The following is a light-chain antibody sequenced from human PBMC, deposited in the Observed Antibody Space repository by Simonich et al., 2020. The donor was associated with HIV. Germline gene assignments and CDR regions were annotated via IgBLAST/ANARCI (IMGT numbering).Light chain of an antibody. J-gene: IGKJ2*01. V-gene: IGKV4-1*01. Sequence: DIVMTQSPDSLAVSLGERATINCKSSQSVLYSSKNKNDLAWYQQKPVKAPKILIYKASSLESGVPSSFSGSGSGTEFTLTISSLQPDDFATYYCQQYKSYPYTFGQGTKLEIK. CDR1: QSVLYSSKNKND. CDR2: KAS. CDR3: QQYKSYPYT.